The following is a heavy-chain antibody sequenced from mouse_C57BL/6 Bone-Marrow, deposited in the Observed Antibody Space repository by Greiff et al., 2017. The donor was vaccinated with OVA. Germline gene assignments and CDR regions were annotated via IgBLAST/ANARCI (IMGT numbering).Heavy chain of an antibody. V-gene: IGHV5-17*01. D-gene: IGHD1-1*01. Sequence: EVQLVESGGGLVKPGGSLKLSCAASGFTFSDYGMHWVRQAPEKGLEWVAYIISGSSTIYYADTVKGRFPISRDNAKNTLFLQMTSLRSEETAMYYCERKVYSQYYYAMDYWGQGTSVTVSS. CDR3: ERKVYSQYYYAMDY. CDR2: IISGSSTI. CDR1: GFTFSDYG. J-gene: IGHJ4*01.